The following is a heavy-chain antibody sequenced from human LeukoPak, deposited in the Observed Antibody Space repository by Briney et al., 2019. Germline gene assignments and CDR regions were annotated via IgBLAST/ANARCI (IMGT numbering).Heavy chain of an antibody. D-gene: IGHD2-15*01. CDR2: IRYDGSNK. J-gene: IGHJ4*02. Sequence: PGGSLRLSCAASGFTFSSYGMHWVRQAPGKGLEWAAFIRYDGSNKYYADSVKGRFTIYRDNSKNTLYLKMNSLRAEDTAVYYCAKDPTNAYCSGGSCYYYDYWGQGTLVTVSS. V-gene: IGHV3-30*02. CDR3: AKDPTNAYCSGGSCYYYDY. CDR1: GFTFSSYG.